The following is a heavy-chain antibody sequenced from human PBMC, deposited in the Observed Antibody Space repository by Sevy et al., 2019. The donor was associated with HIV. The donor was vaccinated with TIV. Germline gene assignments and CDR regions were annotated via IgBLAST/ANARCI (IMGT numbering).Heavy chain of an antibody. Sequence: GGSLRLSCAASEFTFSSYAMHWVRQAPGKGLEWVAVISYDGSNKYYADSVKGRFTISRDNSKNTLYLQMNSLRAEDTAVYYCARDRFVLQIVVVHYGMDVWGQGTTVTVSS. CDR2: ISYDGSNK. D-gene: IGHD2-2*01. CDR1: EFTFSSYA. CDR3: ARDRFVLQIVVVHYGMDV. V-gene: IGHV3-30*04. J-gene: IGHJ6*02.